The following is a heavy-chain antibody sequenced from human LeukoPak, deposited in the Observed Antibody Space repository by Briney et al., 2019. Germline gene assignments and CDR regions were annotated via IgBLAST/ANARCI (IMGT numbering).Heavy chain of an antibody. J-gene: IGHJ4*02. CDR3: ARSDGGVLYCGEDCYLDL. D-gene: IGHD2-21*02. Sequence: GGSLRLSCEASGFGVSSNYINWVRQAPGKGLEWVSVIYRGEKTYYADSVKGRFNISRDSSKNTVFLQMNSLRAEDTAIYYCARSDGGVLYCGEDCYLDLWGQGTLVTVSS. CDR2: IYRGEKT. CDR1: GFGVSSNY. V-gene: IGHV3-66*01.